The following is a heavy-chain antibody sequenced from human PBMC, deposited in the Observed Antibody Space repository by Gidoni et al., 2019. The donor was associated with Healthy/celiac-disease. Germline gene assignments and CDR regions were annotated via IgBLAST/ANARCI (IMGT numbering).Heavy chain of an antibody. CDR1: GFNFSSYA. CDR3: AKDNDFWSGYPHFDY. Sequence: GLVQPGGSLRLSCAASGFNFSSYAMSWVRQAPGKGLEWVSAISGSGGSTYYADSVKGRFTISRDNSKNTLYLQMNSLRAEDTAVYYCAKDNDFWSGYPHFDYWGQGTLVTVSS. J-gene: IGHJ4*02. CDR2: ISGSGGST. D-gene: IGHD3-3*01. V-gene: IGHV3-23*01.